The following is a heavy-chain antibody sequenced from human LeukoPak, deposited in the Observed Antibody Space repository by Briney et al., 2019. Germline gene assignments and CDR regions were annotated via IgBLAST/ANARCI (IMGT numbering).Heavy chain of an antibody. CDR3: AKGHGAGAYYYYMDV. D-gene: IGHD1-26*01. Sequence: GGSLRLSCAASGFTFSSYGMHWVRQAPGKGLEWVAVISYDGSNKYYADSVKGRFTISRDNSKNTLYLQMNSLRAEDTAVYYCAKGHGAGAYYYYMDVWGKGTTVTVSS. V-gene: IGHV3-30*18. CDR2: ISYDGSNK. CDR1: GFTFSSYG. J-gene: IGHJ6*03.